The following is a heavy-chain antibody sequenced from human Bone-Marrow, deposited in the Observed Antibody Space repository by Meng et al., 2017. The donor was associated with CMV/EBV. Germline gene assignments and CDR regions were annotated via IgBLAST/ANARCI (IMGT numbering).Heavy chain of an antibody. D-gene: IGHD6-6*01. CDR2: ISGSGGST. CDR3: ARAMIIAARALDF. J-gene: IGHJ4*02. V-gene: IGHV3-23*01. CDR1: GFTFSSYA. Sequence: GESLKISCAASGFTFSSYAMSWVRQAPGKGLEWVSAISGSGGSTYYADSVKGRFTISRDNSKNTLYLQMNSLRNDDTAVYYCARAMIIAARALDFWGQGKLVTVSS.